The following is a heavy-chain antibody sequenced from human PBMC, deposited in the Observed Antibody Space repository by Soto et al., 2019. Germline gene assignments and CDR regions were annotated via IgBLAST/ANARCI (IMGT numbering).Heavy chain of an antibody. CDR3: ARLGYCSGSSCDYYWYFDL. CDR1: GYTFTSYG. J-gene: IGHJ2*01. Sequence: QVQLVQSGPEVKKPGASVKVSCKASGYTFTSYGISWVRQAPGQGLEWMGWISAYNGDTKYAQKLQGRVTMTTDTSTSTAYMELSSLRSDDTAVYYCARLGYCSGSSCDYYWYFDLWGRGTLVTVSS. CDR2: ISAYNGDT. D-gene: IGHD2-15*01. V-gene: IGHV1-18*01.